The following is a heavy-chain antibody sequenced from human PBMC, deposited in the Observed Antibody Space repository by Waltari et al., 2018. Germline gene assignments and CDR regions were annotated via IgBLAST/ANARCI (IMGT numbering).Heavy chain of an antibody. J-gene: IGHJ3*02. D-gene: IGHD2-2*01. CDR2: IYPGDSDT. V-gene: IGHV5-51*03. CDR3: ARRSYQLLLYSRRGAFDI. Sequence: EVQLVQSGAEVKKPGESLKISCKGSGYSFTSYWIGWVRQMPGKGLEWMGIIYPGDSDTRYSPSFQGQVTISADKSISTAYLQWSSLKASDTAMYYCARRSYQLLLYSRRGAFDIWGQGTMVTVSS. CDR1: GYSFTSYW.